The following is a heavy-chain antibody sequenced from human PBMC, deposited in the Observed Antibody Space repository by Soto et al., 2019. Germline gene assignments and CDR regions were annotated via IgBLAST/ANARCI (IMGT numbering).Heavy chain of an antibody. CDR2: IYYSGST. V-gene: IGHV4-59*08. D-gene: IGHD3-9*01. Sequence: SETLSLTCTVSGGSISTYYWSWVRQPPGKGLEWIGYIYYSGSTSYNPSLKSGVTILVDTSKNQFSLNLISVTAADTAVYYCARNWLSSTPYMDVWGKGTRVTVSS. CDR1: GGSISTYY. J-gene: IGHJ6*03. CDR3: ARNWLSSTPYMDV.